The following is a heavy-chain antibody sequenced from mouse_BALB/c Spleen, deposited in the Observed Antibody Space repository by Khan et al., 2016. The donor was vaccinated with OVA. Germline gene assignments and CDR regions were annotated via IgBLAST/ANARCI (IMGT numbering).Heavy chain of an antibody. J-gene: IGHJ2*01. CDR3: ARIQGGDFDY. V-gene: IGHV3-2*02. CDR2: ISYSGNT. CDR1: GYSITSDYA. D-gene: IGHD3-2*02. Sequence: VQLKESGPGLVKPSQSLSLTCTVTGYSITSDYAWNWIRQFPGNKLEWMGYISYSGNTKYNPSLKSRISITRDTSKNHFFLQLNFVTIEDTATYYCARIQGGDFDYWGQGTTLTVSS.